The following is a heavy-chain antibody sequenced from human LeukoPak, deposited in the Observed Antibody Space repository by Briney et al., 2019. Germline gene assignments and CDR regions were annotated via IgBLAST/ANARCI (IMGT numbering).Heavy chain of an antibody. V-gene: IGHV3-20*04. CDR2: INWNGGST. D-gene: IGHD3-22*01. Sequence: PGGSLRLSCAASGFTFEDYGMSWVRQAPGKGLEWVSGINWNGGSTGYADSVKGRFTISRDNAKNSLYLQMNSLGAEDTALYYCARDSSGYSFYYMDVWGKGTTVTVSS. CDR1: GFTFEDYG. J-gene: IGHJ6*03. CDR3: ARDSSGYSFYYMDV.